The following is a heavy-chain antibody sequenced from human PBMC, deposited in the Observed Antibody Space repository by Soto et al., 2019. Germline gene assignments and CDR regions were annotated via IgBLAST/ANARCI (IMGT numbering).Heavy chain of an antibody. D-gene: IGHD4-4*01. J-gene: IGHJ4*02. CDR1: GYLFTAYS. V-gene: IGHV1-46*01. Sequence: ASVKVSCKASGYLFTAYSMHWVRLAPGQGLEWMGVVNPSGGSTKYSQKFQGRVTTTRDTSANTAFMELSSLRSEDTAIYYCARELQGLYYFDFWGQGTLVTVSS. CDR2: VNPSGGST. CDR3: ARELQGLYYFDF.